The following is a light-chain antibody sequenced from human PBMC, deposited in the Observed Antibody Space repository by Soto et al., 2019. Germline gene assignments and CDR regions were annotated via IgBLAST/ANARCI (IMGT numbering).Light chain of an antibody. CDR1: SSDVGGYNY. CDR3: SSYTISSTLV. CDR2: DVS. Sequence: QSVLTQPASVSGSPGQSITISCTGTSSDVGGYNYVSWYQQHPGKAPKLMIYDVSNRPSWVSNRCSGSKSGNTASLTISGLQAEDEADYYCSSYTISSTLVFGGGTKVTVL. V-gene: IGLV2-14*03. J-gene: IGLJ2*01.